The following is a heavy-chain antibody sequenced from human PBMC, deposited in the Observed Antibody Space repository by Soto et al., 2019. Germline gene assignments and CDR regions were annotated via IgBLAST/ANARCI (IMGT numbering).Heavy chain of an antibody. CDR1: GGSISSYY. D-gene: IGHD3-10*01. Sequence: PSDTLSLTCTVSGGSISSYYWSWIRQPPGKGLEWIGYIYYSGSTNYNPSLKSRVTISVDTSKNQFSLKLSSVTAADTAVYYCARGVGYYYSYYGMDVWGQGTTVTVSS. J-gene: IGHJ6*02. CDR2: IYYSGST. CDR3: ARGVGYYYSYYGMDV. V-gene: IGHV4-59*01.